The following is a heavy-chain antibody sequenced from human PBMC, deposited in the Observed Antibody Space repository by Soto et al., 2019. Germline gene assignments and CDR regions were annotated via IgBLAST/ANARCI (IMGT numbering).Heavy chain of an antibody. D-gene: IGHD3-22*01. J-gene: IGHJ4*02. V-gene: IGHV5-51*01. Sequence: XXSLRICCKGSGYCFTRYWVSWVLQMPGKGLEWMGIIYPGDSDTRYSPSFQGQVTMTTATSTNTVFLELRSLKYDDTAIYYCARDRLRGYDSSGFYSWGQGTMVTVSS. CDR2: IYPGDSDT. CDR3: ARDRLRGYDSSGFYS. CDR1: GYCFTRYW.